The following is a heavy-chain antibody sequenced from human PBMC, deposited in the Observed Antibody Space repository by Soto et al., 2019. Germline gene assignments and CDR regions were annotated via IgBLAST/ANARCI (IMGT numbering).Heavy chain of an antibody. D-gene: IGHD2-21*02. J-gene: IGHJ5*02. V-gene: IGHV1-3*01. Sequence: QVQLVQSGAEVKKPGASVKVSCKASGYTFTSYAMHWVRQAPGQRLEWMGWINAGNGNTKYSQKFQGRVTITRDTSGSTAYMELSSLRSEDTAVYYCARGHIVVVTAIRGGDNCFDPWCQGTLVTVSS. CDR2: INAGNGNT. CDR3: ARGHIVVVTAIRGGDNCFDP. CDR1: GYTFTSYA.